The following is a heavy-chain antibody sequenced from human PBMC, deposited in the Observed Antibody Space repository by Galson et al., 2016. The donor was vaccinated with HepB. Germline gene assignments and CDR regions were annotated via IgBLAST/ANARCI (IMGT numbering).Heavy chain of an antibody. V-gene: IGHV3-23*01. D-gene: IGHD6-19*01. Sequence: SLRLSCAASGFTFRNYALSWVRRAPGKGLEWVSHIDGPTPNTHYADSVRGRFSIYRVNSRDTLYLQMDSLTAEDSAIYYCTTWLSHHFDYWGQGTRVTVPS. J-gene: IGHJ4*02. CDR2: IDGPTPNT. CDR3: TTWLSHHFDY. CDR1: GFTFRNYA.